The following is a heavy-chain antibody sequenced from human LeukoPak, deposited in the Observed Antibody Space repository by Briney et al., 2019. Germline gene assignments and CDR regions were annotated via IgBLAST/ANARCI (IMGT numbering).Heavy chain of an antibody. CDR2: IYTSGST. V-gene: IGHV4-4*07. CDR1: GGSISSYY. Sequence: PSETLSLTCTVPGGSISSYYWSWIRQPAGKGLEWIGRIYTSGSTNYNPSLKSRVTMSVDTSKNQFSLKLSSVTAADTAVYYCAREKIAAAGTFGFDPWGQGTLVTVSS. J-gene: IGHJ5*02. D-gene: IGHD6-13*01. CDR3: AREKIAAAGTFGFDP.